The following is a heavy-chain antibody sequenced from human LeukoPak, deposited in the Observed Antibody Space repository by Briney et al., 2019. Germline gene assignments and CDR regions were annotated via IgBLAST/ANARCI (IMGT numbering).Heavy chain of an antibody. CDR3: AGMKTYYDILTGYYRPSYYYYGMDV. J-gene: IGHJ6*02. D-gene: IGHD3-9*01. Sequence: PSETLTLTCTASGGSISSYCRSWVRQPPGKGLEWIGYIYYSGSTNYNPSLKSRVTMSVDTSKNQFSLKLSSVTAADTAVYYCAGMKTYYDILTGYYRPSYYYYGMDVGCQGNTVTVSS. CDR1: GGSISSYC. CDR2: IYYSGST. V-gene: IGHV4-59*01.